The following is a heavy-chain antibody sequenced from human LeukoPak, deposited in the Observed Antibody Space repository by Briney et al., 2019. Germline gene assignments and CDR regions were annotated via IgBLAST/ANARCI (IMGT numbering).Heavy chain of an antibody. CDR3: VRDRMRSTRAFDL. CDR1: GVMFPSYW. V-gene: IGHV3-7*04. Sequence: PGGSLRLSCAASGVMFPSYWMTWVRQAPGKGLEWVANIKRDGSEKYYVDSVKGRFTIPRDNARNSLYLQMKGLRAEDTAVYYCVRDRMRSTRAFDLWGQGTMVSVSS. J-gene: IGHJ3*01. CDR2: IKRDGSEK.